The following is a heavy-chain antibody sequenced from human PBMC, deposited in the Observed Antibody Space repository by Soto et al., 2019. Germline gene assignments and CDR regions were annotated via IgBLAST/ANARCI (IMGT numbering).Heavy chain of an antibody. CDR1: GYTFTSYG. J-gene: IGHJ4*02. CDR3: AAPLSYSYGLDY. CDR2: ISAYNGNT. V-gene: IGHV1-18*01. D-gene: IGHD5-18*01. Sequence: QVQLVQSGAEVKKPGASVKVSCKTSGYTFTSYGFSWVRQAPGQGLEWMGWISAYNGNTNYAQKLQGRVTNTTDTSTSTAYRELRSLRSDDTSVYYCAAPLSYSYGLDYWGQATLVTVSS.